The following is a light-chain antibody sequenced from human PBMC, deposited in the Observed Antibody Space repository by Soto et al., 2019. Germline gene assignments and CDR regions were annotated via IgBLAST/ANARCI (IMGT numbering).Light chain of an antibody. J-gene: IGKJ5*01. V-gene: IGKV1-5*01. CDR2: DVS. Sequence: LLTQSPATLSASVGDRVTITCRASQSISIWLAWYQQKPGKAPNLLIYDVSTLETGVPARFSGSGSETEFTLTISSVQPDDFATYYCQQYDSPSVTFGQGTQLEIK. CDR3: QQYDSPSVT. CDR1: QSISIW.